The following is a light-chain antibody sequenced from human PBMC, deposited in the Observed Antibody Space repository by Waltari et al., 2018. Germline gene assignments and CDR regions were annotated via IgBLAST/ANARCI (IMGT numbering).Light chain of an antibody. CDR3: QTWGTGIGV. J-gene: IGLJ7*01. CDR2: VNSDGSH. CDR1: SGHSSSA. V-gene: IGLV4-69*02. Sequence: QLVLTQSPSASASLGASVQLTCPLSSGHSSSAIAWPQQQPEKGPRYLMKVNSDGSHTKGDGIPDRFSGSSSGAERYLTISSLQSEDEADYYCQTWGTGIGVFGGGTQLTVL.